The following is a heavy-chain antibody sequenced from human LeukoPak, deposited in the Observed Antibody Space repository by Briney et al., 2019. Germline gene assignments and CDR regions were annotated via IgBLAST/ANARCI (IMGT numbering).Heavy chain of an antibody. J-gene: IGHJ4*02. D-gene: IGHD3-3*01. CDR1: GGSISSYY. Sequence: SETLSLTCTVSGGSISSYYWSWIRQPPGKGLEWIGYIYYSGSTNYNPSLKSRVTISVDTSKNQFSLTLSSVTAADTAVYYCARRDDFWSGYYDYWGQGTLGTVSS. V-gene: IGHV4-59*08. CDR2: IYYSGST. CDR3: ARRDDFWSGYYDY.